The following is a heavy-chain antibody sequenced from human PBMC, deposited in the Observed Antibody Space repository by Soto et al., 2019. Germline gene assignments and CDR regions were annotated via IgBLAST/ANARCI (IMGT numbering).Heavy chain of an antibody. CDR1: GGSISSSSYY. Sequence: QLQLQESGPGLVKPSETLSLTCTVSGGSISSSSYYWGWIRQPPGKGLEWIGSIYYSGSTYYNPSLKSRVTISVDTSKNQFSLKLSSVTAADTAVYYCARRRIGYSSSWSGGWFDPWGQGTLVTVSS. D-gene: IGHD6-13*01. J-gene: IGHJ5*02. V-gene: IGHV4-39*01. CDR3: ARRRIGYSSSWSGGWFDP. CDR2: IYYSGST.